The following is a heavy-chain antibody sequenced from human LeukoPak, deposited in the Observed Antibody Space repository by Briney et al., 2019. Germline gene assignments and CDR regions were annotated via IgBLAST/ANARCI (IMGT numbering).Heavy chain of an antibody. CDR3: ARDRIVGAYSFDY. Sequence: ASVKVSCKASGYTFTGYYMHWVRQAPGQGLEWMGWISAYNGNTNYAQKLQGRVTMTTDTSTSTAYMELRSLRSDDTAVYYCARDRIVGAYSFDYWGQGTLVTVSS. CDR1: GYTFTGYY. V-gene: IGHV1-18*04. D-gene: IGHD1-26*01. J-gene: IGHJ4*02. CDR2: ISAYNGNT.